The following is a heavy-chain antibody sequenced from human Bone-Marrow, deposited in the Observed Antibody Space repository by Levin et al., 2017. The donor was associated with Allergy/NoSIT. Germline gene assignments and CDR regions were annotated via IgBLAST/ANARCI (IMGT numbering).Heavy chain of an antibody. Sequence: GESLKISCKASGYTFTTYSIHWVRQAPGQRLEWMGWISAGNGNTKYSQKFQGRVTITRDTSASTAYMELSSLRSEDTAVYYCARESNYPGATHIDSWGQGALVTVSS. J-gene: IGHJ4*02. CDR2: ISAGNGNT. D-gene: IGHD1-26*01. CDR1: GYTFTTYS. CDR3: ARESNYPGATHIDS. V-gene: IGHV1-3*01.